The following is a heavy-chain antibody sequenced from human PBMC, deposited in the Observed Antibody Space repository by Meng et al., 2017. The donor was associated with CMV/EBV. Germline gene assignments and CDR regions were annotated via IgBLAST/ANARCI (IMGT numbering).Heavy chain of an antibody. J-gene: IGHJ6*02. CDR2: IYYSGST. V-gene: IGHV4-39*07. D-gene: IGHD6-13*01. CDR3: ARDGGIAAAGTSYYYYYGMDV. Sequence: SETLSLTCTVSGGSISSSSYYWGWIRQPPGKGLEWIGSIYYSGSTYYNPSLKSRVTISVDTSKNQFSLKLSSVTAADTAVYCCARDGGIAAAGTSYYYYYGMDVWGQGTTVTVSS. CDR1: GGSISSSSYY.